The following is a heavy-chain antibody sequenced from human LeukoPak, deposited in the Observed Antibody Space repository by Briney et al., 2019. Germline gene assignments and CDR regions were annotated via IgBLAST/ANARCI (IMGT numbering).Heavy chain of an antibody. CDR1: GYTFTGYY. CDR3: ARGEYDFWSGDDAFDI. V-gene: IGHV1-2*02. D-gene: IGHD3-3*01. J-gene: IGHJ3*02. Sequence: GASVKVSCKASGYTFTGYYMHWVRQAPGQGLEWMGWINPNSGGTNYAQKFHGRVTMTRDTSISTAYMELSRLRSDDTAVYYCARGEYDFWSGDDAFDIWGQGTMVTVSS. CDR2: INPNSGGT.